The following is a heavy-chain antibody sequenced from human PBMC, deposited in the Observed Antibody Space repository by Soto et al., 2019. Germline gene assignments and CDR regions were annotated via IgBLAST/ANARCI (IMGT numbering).Heavy chain of an antibody. CDR3: TTTMRVRAFDI. V-gene: IGHV3-74*01. Sequence: GGSLRLSCAASGFTFSSYWMHWVRQAPGKGLVWVSRINSDGSSTSYADSVKGRFTISRDNAKNTLYLQMNSLRAEDTGVYYCTTTMRVRAFDIWGQGTKVTVSS. D-gene: IGHD3-10*01. CDR2: INSDGSST. CDR1: GFTFSSYW. J-gene: IGHJ3*02.